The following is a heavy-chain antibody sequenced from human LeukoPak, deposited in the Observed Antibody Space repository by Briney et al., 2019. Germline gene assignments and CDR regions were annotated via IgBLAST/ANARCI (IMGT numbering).Heavy chain of an antibody. CDR3: ARGYYYYDSSGYYETTFDY. V-gene: IGHV4-34*01. CDR1: GGSFSGYY. CDR2: MNLSGAT. J-gene: IGHJ4*02. Sequence: SDTLSLTCAVYGGSFSGYYWSWIRQPPGKWLEWIGEMNLSGATTSKPSLKSRVTISVTPSKNQFSLKLSSVTAADTAVYYCARGYYYYDSSGYYETTFDYWGQGTLVTV. D-gene: IGHD3-22*01.